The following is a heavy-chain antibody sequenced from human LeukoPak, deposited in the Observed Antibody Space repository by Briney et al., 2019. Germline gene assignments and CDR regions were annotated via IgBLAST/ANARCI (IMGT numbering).Heavy chain of an antibody. Sequence: GGSLRLSCAASGFTVSSNYMSWVRQAPGKGLEWVSAISGSDAGTYYADSVKGRFTISRDNSKNTLYLQMNSLRAEDAAVYYCAKAPVTTCRGAYCYPFDYWGQGTLVTVSS. J-gene: IGHJ4*02. V-gene: IGHV3-23*01. CDR3: AKAPVTTCRGAYCYPFDY. CDR1: GFTVSSNY. D-gene: IGHD2-21*01. CDR2: ISGSDAGT.